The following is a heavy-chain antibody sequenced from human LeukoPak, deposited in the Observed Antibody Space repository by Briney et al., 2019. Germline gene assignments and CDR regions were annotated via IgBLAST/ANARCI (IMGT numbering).Heavy chain of an antibody. J-gene: IGHJ4*02. D-gene: IGHD6-13*01. CDR3: ARTFSSSWLDY. Sequence: SETLSLTCTVAGGSISSDHWSWIRQPPGKGLQWIGYIYYSGSTNYNPSLKSRVTISIDTSKNQFSLKVSSVTAADTAVYYCARTFSSSWLDYWGQGTLVTVSS. CDR1: GGSISSDH. V-gene: IGHV4-59*01. CDR2: IYYSGST.